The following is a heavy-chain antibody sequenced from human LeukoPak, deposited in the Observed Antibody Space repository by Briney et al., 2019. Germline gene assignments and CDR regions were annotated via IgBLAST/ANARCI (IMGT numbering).Heavy chain of an antibody. CDR2: IYYSGRL. CDR1: GCSISSGDYY. V-gene: IGHV4-30-4*08. CDR3: ARWARSPLAYNWFDP. J-gene: IGHJ5*02. Sequence: SQTLSLTFTVSGCSISSGDYYWRWIRQPPGKGVEWCGHIYYSGRLYYNTSLKSRVTVSVDTSKNQFSLKLSSVTAADTAVYYCARWARSPLAYNWFDPWGQGTLVTVSS. D-gene: IGHD3-3*01.